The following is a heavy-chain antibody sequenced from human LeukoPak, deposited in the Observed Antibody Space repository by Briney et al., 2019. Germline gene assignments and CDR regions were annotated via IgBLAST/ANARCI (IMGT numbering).Heavy chain of an antibody. J-gene: IGHJ4*02. CDR1: GYTFTSYG. D-gene: IGHD1-26*01. V-gene: IGHV1-18*01. CDR2: INPINGAS. CDR3: ARGIVMTSGPPHFDY. Sequence: GASVKVSCKASGYTFTSYGISWVRQAPGQGLEWMGWINPINGASVYAEKFQGRATLSRDASITTVYMDLSGLTSDDTAVYFCARGIVMTSGPPHFDYWGQGTLVTVSS.